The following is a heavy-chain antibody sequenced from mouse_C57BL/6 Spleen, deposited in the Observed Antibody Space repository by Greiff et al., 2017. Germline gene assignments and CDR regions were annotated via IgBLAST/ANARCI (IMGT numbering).Heavy chain of an antibody. CDR1: GFTFSDYG. CDR2: ISSGSSTI. CDR3: ARESYYDGSSYDLDY. V-gene: IGHV5-17*01. D-gene: IGHD1-1*01. J-gene: IGHJ2*01. Sequence: VQLQQSGGGLVKPGGSLKLSCAASGFTFSDYGMHWVRQAPEKGLEWVAYISSGSSTIYYADTVKGRFTISRANAKTTLFLQMTSLRSEDTAMYYCARESYYDGSSYDLDYWGQGTTLTVSS.